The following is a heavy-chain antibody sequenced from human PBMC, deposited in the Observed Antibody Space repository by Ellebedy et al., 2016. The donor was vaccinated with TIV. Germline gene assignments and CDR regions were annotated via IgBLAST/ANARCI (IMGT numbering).Heavy chain of an antibody. CDR3: ASGYSSGWRPFDY. D-gene: IGHD6-19*01. CDR2: INSDGSST. Sequence: GESLKISCVASGFTFSSYWMHWVRQAPGKGLVWVSRINSDGSSTSYADSVKGRFTISRDNAKNTLYLQMNSLRAEDTAVYYCASGYSSGWRPFDYWGQGTLVTVSS. V-gene: IGHV3-74*01. CDR1: GFTFSSYW. J-gene: IGHJ4*02.